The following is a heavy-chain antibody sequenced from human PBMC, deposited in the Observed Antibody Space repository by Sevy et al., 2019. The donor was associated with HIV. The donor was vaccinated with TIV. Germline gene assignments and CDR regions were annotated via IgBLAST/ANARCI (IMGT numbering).Heavy chain of an antibody. Sequence: GGSLRLSCAASGFTFSSYGMHWVRQAPGKGLEWVSIISYDGSNKYYANSVKGRFTISRDNSKNTLYLHMNSLTTEDMAVYYCAKGLVYGASWYFDLWGRGTLVTVSS. CDR3: AKGLVYGASWYFDL. CDR1: GFTFSSYG. J-gene: IGHJ2*01. V-gene: IGHV3-30*18. D-gene: IGHD4-17*01. CDR2: ISYDGSNK.